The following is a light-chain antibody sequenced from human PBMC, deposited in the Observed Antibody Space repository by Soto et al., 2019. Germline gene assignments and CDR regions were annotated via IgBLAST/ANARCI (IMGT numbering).Light chain of an antibody. J-gene: IGKJ1*01. Sequence: DFQMTQSPSTLSASVGDRVTITCRASQSVTHWLAWYQQKPGKAPNLLIYKVSNLESGVPSRFSGSGSGTEFNLTINGLQPDDFATYYGQQFRTYPWTFGQGTKVDIK. CDR2: KVS. CDR1: QSVTHW. CDR3: QQFRTYPWT. V-gene: IGKV1-5*03.